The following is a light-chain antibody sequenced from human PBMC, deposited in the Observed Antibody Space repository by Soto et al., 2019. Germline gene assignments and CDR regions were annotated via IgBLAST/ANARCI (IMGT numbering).Light chain of an antibody. J-gene: IGLJ1*01. Sequence: QSVLTQPPSVSGAPGQRVTISCTGSRSNIGANYDVHWYLQVPGKAPKLLIYGNSNRPSGVPDRFSGSRSGTSGSLAITGLQDEDAADYYCQSYDSSLRDSVFGTGTNLTVL. CDR1: RSNIGANYD. CDR3: QSYDSSLRDSV. V-gene: IGLV1-40*01. CDR2: GNS.